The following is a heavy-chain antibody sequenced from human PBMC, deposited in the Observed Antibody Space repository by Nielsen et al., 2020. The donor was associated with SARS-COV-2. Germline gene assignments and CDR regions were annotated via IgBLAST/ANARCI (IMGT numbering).Heavy chain of an antibody. D-gene: IGHD6-19*01. Sequence: SETLSLTCSVSGGSISSGCYYWIWLRQHPVKGLEFLGHNYYSRNPYYNPSLKSRVTMSADTSQNQFSLKLSSVTAADTAVYYCARGPLRGGWYLSGLVNWGQGTLVTVSS. V-gene: IGHV4-31*03. CDR1: GGSISSGCYY. J-gene: IGHJ4*02. CDR2: NYYSRNP. CDR3: ARGPLRGGWYLSGLVN.